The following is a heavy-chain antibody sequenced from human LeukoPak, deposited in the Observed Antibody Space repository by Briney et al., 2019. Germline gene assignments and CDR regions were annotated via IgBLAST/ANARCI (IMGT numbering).Heavy chain of an antibody. J-gene: IGHJ5*01. CDR3: AKDLHDYGNYVGWFDS. CDR2: ISGSGDKT. Sequence: PGGSLRPSCAAPGFTFSSFAMDWVRQAPGKGLEWVSAISGSGDKTYYADAVKGRFTISRDNSETTLFLQMNSLRAEDTAVYYCAKDLHDYGNYVGWFDSWGQGTLVTVSS. V-gene: IGHV3-23*01. CDR1: GFTFSSFA. D-gene: IGHD4-11*01.